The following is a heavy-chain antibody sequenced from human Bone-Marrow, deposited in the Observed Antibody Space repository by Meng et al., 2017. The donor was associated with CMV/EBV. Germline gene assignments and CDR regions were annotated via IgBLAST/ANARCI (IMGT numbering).Heavy chain of an antibody. CDR1: GFTFSSYS. Sequence: GESLKISCAASGFTFSSYSMNWVRQAPGKGLEWVSSISSSSSYIYYADSVKGRFTISRDNSKNTLYLQMNSPRAEDTAVYYCAKHLRPGVYYFDYWGQGTLVTVSS. CDR3: AKHLRPGVYYFDY. CDR2: ISSSSSYI. V-gene: IGHV3-21*04. D-gene: IGHD2-8*01. J-gene: IGHJ4*02.